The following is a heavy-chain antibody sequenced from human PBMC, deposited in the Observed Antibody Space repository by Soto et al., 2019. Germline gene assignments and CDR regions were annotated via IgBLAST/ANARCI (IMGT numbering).Heavy chain of an antibody. CDR2: ISAYNGNT. CDR3: AADPKIGKYYDFWSGYYPVMDV. Sequence: ASVKVSCKASGYTFTSYGISWVRQAPGQGLEWMGWISAYNGNTNYAQKLQGRVTMTTDTSTSTAYMELRSLRSEDTAVYYCAADPKIGKYYDFWSGYYPVMDVWGQGTTVTGSS. D-gene: IGHD3-3*01. CDR1: GYTFTSYG. J-gene: IGHJ6*02. V-gene: IGHV1-18*01.